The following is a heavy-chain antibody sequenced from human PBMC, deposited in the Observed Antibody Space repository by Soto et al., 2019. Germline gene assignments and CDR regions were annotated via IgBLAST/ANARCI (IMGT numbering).Heavy chain of an antibody. D-gene: IGHD1-26*01. CDR1: GGTFSSYS. CDR3: ARDGGRHSGGIDY. V-gene: IGHV1-69*01. CDR2: IIPIFGTA. J-gene: IGHJ4*02. Sequence: QVQLVQSGAEVKKPGSSVKVSCKASGGTFSSYSINWVRQAPGQGLEWMGEIIPIFGTANYAQKFQGRVTITADESTSTGYMEVSSLRSEGTAGYYCARDGGRHSGGIDYWGQGTLVTVSS.